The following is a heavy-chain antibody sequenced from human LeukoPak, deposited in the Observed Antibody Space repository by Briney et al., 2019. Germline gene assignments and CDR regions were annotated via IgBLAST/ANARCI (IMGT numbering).Heavy chain of an antibody. CDR3: ARDWDGGYNFNALDI. V-gene: IGHV4-39*07. CDR1: GVSLSDTSYY. CDR2: LHYSAGA. D-gene: IGHD5-24*01. J-gene: IGHJ3*02. Sequence: SETLSLTCTVSGVSLSDTSYYWAWICQPPGKGLELIGTLHYSAGAHYNPSLQSRATISLDRSRDQFSLRLTSVTSADTAVYYCARDWDGGYNFNALDIWGQGTMVTVSS.